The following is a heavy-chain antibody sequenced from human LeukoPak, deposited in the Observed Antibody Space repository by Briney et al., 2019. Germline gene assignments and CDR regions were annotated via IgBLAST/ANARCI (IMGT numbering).Heavy chain of an antibody. Sequence: SVKVSCKASGYTFTSYDINWVRQAPGQGLEWMGRIIPILGIANYAQKFQGRVTITADKSTSTAYMELSSLRSEDTAVYYCARADYDSSGYYSDYWGQGTLVTVSS. D-gene: IGHD3-22*01. V-gene: IGHV1-69*04. CDR3: ARADYDSSGYYSDY. CDR1: GYTFTSYD. J-gene: IGHJ4*02. CDR2: IIPILGIA.